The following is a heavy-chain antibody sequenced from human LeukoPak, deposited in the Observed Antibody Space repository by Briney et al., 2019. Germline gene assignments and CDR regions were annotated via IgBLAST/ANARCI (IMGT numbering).Heavy chain of an antibody. Sequence: GGSLRLSCAASGFTFDDYAMHWVRQAPGKGLEWVSGISWNSGSIGYADSMKGRFTISRDNAKNSLYLQMNSLRAEDTALYYCAKSGYAESFDYWGQGTLVTVSS. CDR3: AKSGYAESFDY. CDR1: GFTFDDYA. J-gene: IGHJ4*02. D-gene: IGHD2-2*01. CDR2: ISWNSGSI. V-gene: IGHV3-9*01.